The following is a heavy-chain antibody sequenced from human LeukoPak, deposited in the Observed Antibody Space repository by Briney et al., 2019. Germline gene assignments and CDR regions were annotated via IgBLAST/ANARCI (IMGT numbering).Heavy chain of an antibody. D-gene: IGHD2-15*01. Sequence: ASETLSLTCAVYGGSFSGYYWSWIRQPPGKGLEWIGEINHSGSTNYNPSLMSRVTISVDTSKNQFSLKLSSVTAADTAVYYCAITLRGAHDAFDIWGQGTMVTVSS. V-gene: IGHV4-34*01. CDR3: AITLRGAHDAFDI. CDR1: GGSFSGYY. J-gene: IGHJ3*02. CDR2: INHSGST.